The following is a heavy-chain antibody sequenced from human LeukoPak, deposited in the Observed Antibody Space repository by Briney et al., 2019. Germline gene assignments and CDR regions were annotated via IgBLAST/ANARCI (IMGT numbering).Heavy chain of an antibody. CDR2: ISSSSRTI. J-gene: IGHJ4*02. Sequence: GGSLRLSCAASGFTFSSYVMNWVRQAPGKGLEWVSYISSSSRTIYYADSVKDRFTISRDSARNSLYLQLNSLRDEDTAVYYCATVVTGAYYFDYWGQGTLVTVSS. CDR3: ATVVTGAYYFDY. CDR1: GFTFSSYV. V-gene: IGHV3-48*02. D-gene: IGHD2-21*01.